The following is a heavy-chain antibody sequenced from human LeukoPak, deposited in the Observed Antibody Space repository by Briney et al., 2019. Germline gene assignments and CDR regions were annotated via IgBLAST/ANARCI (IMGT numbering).Heavy chain of an antibody. CDR1: GFTVSSNY. CDR3: ARLLLHDYGDYNDY. J-gene: IGHJ4*02. D-gene: IGHD4-17*01. Sequence: GGSLRLSCAASGFTVSSNYMSWVRQAPGKGLEWVSVIYSGGSTYYADSVKGRFTISRDNSKNTLYLQMNSLRAEDTAVYYCARLLLHDYGDYNDYWGQGTLVTVSS. CDR2: IYSGGST. V-gene: IGHV3-53*01.